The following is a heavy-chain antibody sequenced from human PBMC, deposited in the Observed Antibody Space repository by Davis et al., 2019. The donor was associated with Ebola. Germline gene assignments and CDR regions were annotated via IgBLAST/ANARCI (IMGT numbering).Heavy chain of an antibody. Sequence: SLKISCAASGFTFDDYAMHWVRQAPGKGLEWVSGISWNSGSIGYADSVKGRFTISRDNAKNSLYLQMNSLRAEDTALYYCAKDHRAEPSTVTTLFDYWGQGTLVTVSS. V-gene: IGHV3-9*01. J-gene: IGHJ4*02. CDR1: GFTFDDYA. D-gene: IGHD4-17*01. CDR3: AKDHRAEPSTVTTLFDY. CDR2: ISWNSGSI.